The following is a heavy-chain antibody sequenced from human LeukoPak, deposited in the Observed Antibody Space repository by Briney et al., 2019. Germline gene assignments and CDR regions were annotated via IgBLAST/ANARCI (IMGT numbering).Heavy chain of an antibody. CDR1: GFTFSSYG. J-gene: IGHJ4*02. V-gene: IGHV3-33*01. D-gene: IGHD4-23*01. CDR3: ARDLTPYGISTFDY. CDR2: IWYDGSNK. Sequence: PGGSLRLSCAASGFTFSSYGMHWVRQGPGKGLEWVAVIWYDGSNKYYADSVKGRFTISRDNSKNTLYLQMNSLRAEDTAVYYCARDLTPYGISTFDYWGQGAPVTVSS.